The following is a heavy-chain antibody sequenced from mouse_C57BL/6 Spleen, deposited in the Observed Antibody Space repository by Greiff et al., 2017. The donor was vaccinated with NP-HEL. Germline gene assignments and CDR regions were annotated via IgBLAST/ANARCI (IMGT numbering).Heavy chain of an antibody. Sequence: DVQLVESGGGLVKPGGSLKLSCAASGFTFSDYGMHWVRQAPEKGLEWVAYISSGSSTIYYADTVKGRFTISRDNAKNTLFLQMTSLRSEDTAMYYGARGTGTVFAYWGQGTLVTVSA. V-gene: IGHV5-17*01. CDR3: ARGTGTVFAY. CDR1: GFTFSDYG. CDR2: ISSGSSTI. D-gene: IGHD4-1*01. J-gene: IGHJ3*01.